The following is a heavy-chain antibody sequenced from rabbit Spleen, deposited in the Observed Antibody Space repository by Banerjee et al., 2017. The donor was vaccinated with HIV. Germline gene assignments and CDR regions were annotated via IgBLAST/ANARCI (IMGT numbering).Heavy chain of an antibody. CDR1: GFSLDSDYV. D-gene: IGHD1-1*01. J-gene: IGHJ4*01. Sequence: QEHLVESGGGLDQPEGSLTLNCTASGFSLDSDYVMCWVRQAPGTGLVWIECINSVTYKSVYAKWAKCPFTISRTTSLNTVTLQMTRVTAADTATYFCARDLPGVICWNFDLWGPGTLVTVS. CDR3: ARDLPGVICWNFDL. V-gene: IGHV1S47*01. CDR2: INSVTYKS.